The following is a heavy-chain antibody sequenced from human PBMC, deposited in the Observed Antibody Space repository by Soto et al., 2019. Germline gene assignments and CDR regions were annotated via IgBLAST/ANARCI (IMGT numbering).Heavy chain of an antibody. CDR3: ARGVTYYDILTGFRPLHFDY. V-gene: IGHV1-8*01. CDR2: MNPNSGNT. J-gene: IGHJ4*02. D-gene: IGHD3-9*01. Sequence: QVQLVQSGAEVKKPGASVKVSCKASGYTFTSYDINWVRQATGQGLEWMGWMNPNSGNTGYAQKFQGRVTMPRNTSISTAYMELSSLRSEDTAVYYCARGVTYYDILTGFRPLHFDYWGQGTLVTVSS. CDR1: GYTFTSYD.